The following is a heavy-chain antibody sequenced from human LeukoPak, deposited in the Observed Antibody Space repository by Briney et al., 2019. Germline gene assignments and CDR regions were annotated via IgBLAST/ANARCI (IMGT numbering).Heavy chain of an antibody. CDR2: IIPIFGTA. CDR3: ARAPGKDSGYDLDIWLSWFDP. Sequence: ASVKVSCKASGGTFSSYAISWVRQAPGQGLEWMGGIIPIFGTANYAQKFQGRVTITADESTSTAYMELSSLRSEDTAVYYCARAPGKDSGYDLDIWLSWFDPWGQGTLVTVSS. J-gene: IGHJ5*02. V-gene: IGHV1-69*13. CDR1: GGTFSSYA. D-gene: IGHD5-12*01.